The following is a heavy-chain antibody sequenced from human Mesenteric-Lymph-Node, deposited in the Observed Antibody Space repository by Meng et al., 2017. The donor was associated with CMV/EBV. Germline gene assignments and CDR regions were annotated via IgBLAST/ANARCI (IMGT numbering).Heavy chain of an antibody. CDR1: GGSFSGYY. CDR2: INHSGST. CDR3: ARGSSYDILTGYFDY. J-gene: IGHJ4*02. D-gene: IGHD3-9*01. V-gene: IGHV4-34*01. Sequence: QGQLNQVGAGLLKPSGTLSVTCAVYGGSFSGYYWNWIRQSPEKGLEWIGEINHSGSTTYNPSFTSRIIISVDTSTNQISLNMSSVTAADTAVYYCARGSSYDILTGYFDYWGQGALVTVSS.